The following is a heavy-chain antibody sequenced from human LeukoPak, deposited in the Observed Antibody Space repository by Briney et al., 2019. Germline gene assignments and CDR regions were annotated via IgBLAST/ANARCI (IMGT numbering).Heavy chain of an antibody. V-gene: IGHV3-33*01. CDR2: IWYDGSDK. CDR3: VRDRGNDYFDY. Sequence: GGSLRLSCAASGFTFRSHGMRWVRQAPGKGLEWVAVIWYDGSDKYYADSVKGRFTISRDNSKNLLYLQMNSLRAEDTAVYYCVRDRGNDYFDYWGQGILVTVSS. CDR1: GFTFRSHG. D-gene: IGHD1-1*01. J-gene: IGHJ4*02.